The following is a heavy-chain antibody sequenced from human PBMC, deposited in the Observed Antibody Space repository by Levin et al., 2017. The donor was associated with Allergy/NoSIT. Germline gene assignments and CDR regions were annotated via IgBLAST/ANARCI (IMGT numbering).Heavy chain of an antibody. CDR3: ARMGATRDFDL. D-gene: IGHD1-26*01. CDR2: VYYSGTT. CDR1: GGSISTSGYY. J-gene: IGHJ2*01. V-gene: IGHV4-39*01. Sequence: AGGSLRLSCTVSGGSISTSGYYWGWIRQAPGKGLEWIASVYYSGTTYYNPSLKSRVTIAEATSKNQFSLRVNSVTAADTAVYYCARMGATRDFDLWGRGTLVTVSS.